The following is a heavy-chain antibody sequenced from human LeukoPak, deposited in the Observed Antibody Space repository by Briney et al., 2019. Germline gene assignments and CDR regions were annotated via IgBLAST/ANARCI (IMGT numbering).Heavy chain of an antibody. CDR1: GYSFTSYY. Sequence: GASVKVSCKASGYSFTSYYIHWVRQAPGQGLEWMGIINLTTGSTIYAQTFQGRVTMTRDVSTSTVYMDLSSLRSADTAVYYCARCGPFYRGPSEYYFDYWGQGTLVTVSS. J-gene: IGHJ4*02. CDR2: INLTTGST. D-gene: IGHD4-23*01. CDR3: ARCGPFYRGPSEYYFDY. V-gene: IGHV1-46*01.